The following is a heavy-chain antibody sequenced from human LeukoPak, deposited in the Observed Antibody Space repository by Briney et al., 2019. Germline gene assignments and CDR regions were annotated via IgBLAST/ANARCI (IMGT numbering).Heavy chain of an antibody. J-gene: IGHJ6*03. Sequence: ASVKVSCKASGYTFTSYDINWVRQATGQGLEWRGWMNPNSVNTGYAHNFQGRVTITSNTSISTAYMQLSSLRSEDTAVYYCARIYTAMALGYYYYYYMDVWGKGTTVTVSS. CDR2: MNPNSVNT. V-gene: IGHV1-8*03. D-gene: IGHD5-18*01. CDR1: GYTFTSYD. CDR3: ARIYTAMALGYYYYYYMDV.